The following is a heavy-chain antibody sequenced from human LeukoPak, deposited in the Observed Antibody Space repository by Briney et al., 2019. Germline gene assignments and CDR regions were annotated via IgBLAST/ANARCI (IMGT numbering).Heavy chain of an antibody. D-gene: IGHD1-26*01. V-gene: IGHV3-7*01. CDR3: ARVVRGSFDY. Sequence: GGSLRLSCAASGFTFSSYSMNWVRQAPGKGLEWVANIKQDGSEKYYVDSVKGRFTISRDNAKNSLYLQMNSLRAEDTAVYYCARVVRGSFDYWGQGTLVTVSS. CDR2: IKQDGSEK. J-gene: IGHJ4*02. CDR1: GFTFSSYS.